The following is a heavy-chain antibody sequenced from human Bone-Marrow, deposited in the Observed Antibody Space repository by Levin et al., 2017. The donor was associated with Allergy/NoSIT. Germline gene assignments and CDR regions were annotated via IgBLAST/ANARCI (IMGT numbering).Heavy chain of an antibody. CDR2: VYHIGTT. Sequence: SETLSLTCRVSGDSVDSGYYWSWIRQPPGKALEWIGYVYHIGTTNYNPSLKNRVSISLDTSKNQFSLELSSVTAADTAVYYCARVKPDYYGSGNYHFDLWGQGTLVTVSS. V-gene: IGHV4-61*01. CDR1: GDSVDSGYY. D-gene: IGHD3-10*01. CDR3: ARVKPDYYGSGNYHFDL. J-gene: IGHJ4*02.